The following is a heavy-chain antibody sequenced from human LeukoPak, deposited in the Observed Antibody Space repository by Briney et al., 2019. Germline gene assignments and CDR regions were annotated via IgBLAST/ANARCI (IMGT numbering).Heavy chain of an antibody. J-gene: IGHJ4*02. V-gene: IGHV1-2*02. CDR1: GYTFTAYC. CDR3: ARAPSGSVLNGGRYFDY. D-gene: IGHD1-26*01. CDR2: INPNSGGT. Sequence: ASVKVSCKASGYTFTAYCMHWVRQAPGQGLEWMGWINPNSGGTDYAQKFQGRVTMNRDTSITTAYVELSGLRSDDTAVYYCARAPSGSVLNGGRYFDYWGQGTLVTVSS.